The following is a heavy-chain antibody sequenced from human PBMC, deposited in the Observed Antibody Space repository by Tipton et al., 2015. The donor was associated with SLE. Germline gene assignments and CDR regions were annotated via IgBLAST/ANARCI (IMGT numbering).Heavy chain of an antibody. Sequence: LRLSCAVYGGSFSGYYWSWIRQPPGKGLEWIGEINHSGSTNYNPSLKSRITISVDTSKNQFSLKLSSVTAADTAVYYCARHEDWGIDYWGQGTLVTVSS. J-gene: IGHJ4*02. CDR2: INHSGST. CDR1: GGSFSGYY. V-gene: IGHV4-34*01. D-gene: IGHD7-27*01. CDR3: ARHEDWGIDY.